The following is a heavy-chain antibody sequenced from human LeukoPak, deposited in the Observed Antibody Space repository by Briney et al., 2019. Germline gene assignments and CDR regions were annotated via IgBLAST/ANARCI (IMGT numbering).Heavy chain of an antibody. CDR3: ARVSSTSGDAFDI. J-gene: IGHJ3*02. Sequence: ASVKGSCKASGYTFTTYSITWVRQATGQGLEWMGWISAYNGNTNYAQNLQGRVTVTTDTSTTTAYMELRSLRFDDTAVYYCARVSSTSGDAFDIWGQGTMVTVSS. CDR2: ISAYNGNT. CDR1: GYTFTTYS. D-gene: IGHD2-2*01. V-gene: IGHV1-18*01.